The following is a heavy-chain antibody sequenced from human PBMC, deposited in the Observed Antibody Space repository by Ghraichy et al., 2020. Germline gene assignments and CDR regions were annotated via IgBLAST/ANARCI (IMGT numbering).Heavy chain of an antibody. Sequence: ASVKVSCKAAGDTFTSQSLHWISYAAVHLTKKMGVINPSTGSTTYARNFQGRVTMTRDSSTNIVYMELSSLRSEDSAVYFCARERVHCSSTSCFLPNYPYGMDVWGQGT. V-gene: IGHV1-46*01. D-gene: IGHD2-2*01. CDR3: ARERVHCSSTSCFLPNYPYGMDV. J-gene: IGHJ6*02. CDR2: INPSTGST. CDR1: GDTFTSQS.